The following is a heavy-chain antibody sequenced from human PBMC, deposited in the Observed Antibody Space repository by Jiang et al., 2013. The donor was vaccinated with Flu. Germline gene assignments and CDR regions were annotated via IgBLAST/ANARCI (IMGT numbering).Heavy chain of an antibody. V-gene: IGHV4-34*01. CDR2: NHSGST. D-gene: IGHD3-10*01. CDR3: ARGEPTYGPLYYYYYGMDV. Sequence: NHSGSTNYNPSLKSRVTISVDTSKNQFSLKLSSVTAADTAVYYCARGEPTYGPLYYYYYGMDVWGQGTTVTVSS. J-gene: IGHJ6*02.